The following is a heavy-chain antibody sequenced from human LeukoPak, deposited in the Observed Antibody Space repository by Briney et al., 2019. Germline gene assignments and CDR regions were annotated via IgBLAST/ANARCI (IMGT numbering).Heavy chain of an antibody. CDR1: GGSISSSSYY. Sequence: SETLSLTCTVSGGSISSSSYYWGWIRQRPGKGLEWIGSIYYSGSTYYNPSLKSRVTISVDTSKNQFSLKLSSVTAADTAVYYCARPRGWRGYFVYWGQGTLATVSS. D-gene: IGHD2-15*01. CDR3: ARPRGWRGYFVY. V-gene: IGHV4-39*01. J-gene: IGHJ4*02. CDR2: IYYSGST.